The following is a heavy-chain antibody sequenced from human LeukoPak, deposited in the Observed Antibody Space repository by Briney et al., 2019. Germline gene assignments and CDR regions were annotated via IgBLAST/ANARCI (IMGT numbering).Heavy chain of an antibody. J-gene: IGHJ4*02. Sequence: PSQTLSLTCGVSGGSISSDTDFWNWIRQPPGEGLEWIGYIYYSGSTNYNPSLKSRVTISVDTSKNQFSLKLSSMTAADTAVYYCAGGRHYAYFDYWGQGTLVTVSS. D-gene: IGHD3-16*01. CDR2: IYYSGST. V-gene: IGHV4-61*01. CDR3: AGGRHYAYFDY. CDR1: GGSISSDTDF.